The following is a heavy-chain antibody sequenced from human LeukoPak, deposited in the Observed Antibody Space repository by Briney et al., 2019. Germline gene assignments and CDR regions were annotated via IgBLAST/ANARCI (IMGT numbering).Heavy chain of an antibody. CDR3: ARGYSSGNWFDP. D-gene: IGHD2-15*01. Sequence: PSETLSLTCTVSGGSISSGDYYWSWIRQPPGKGLEWIGYIYYSGSTYYNPSLKSRVTISVDTSKNPFSMKLSSVTAADTAVYYCARGYSSGNWFDPWGQGTLVTVSS. J-gene: IGHJ5*02. CDR1: GGSISSGDYY. CDR2: IYYSGST. V-gene: IGHV4-30-4*08.